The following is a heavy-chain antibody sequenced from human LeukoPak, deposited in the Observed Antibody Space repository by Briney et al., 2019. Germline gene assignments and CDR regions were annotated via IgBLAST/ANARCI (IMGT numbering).Heavy chain of an antibody. CDR3: ARGTVTTFLEHYFDY. Sequence: SVKVSCKASGGTFSSYANSWVRQAPGQGLEWMGRIIPIFGTANYAQKFQGRVTITTDESTSTAYMELSSLRSEDTAVYYCARGTVTTFLEHYFDYWGQGTLVTVSS. V-gene: IGHV1-69*05. CDR2: IIPIFGTA. CDR1: GGTFSSYA. J-gene: IGHJ4*02. D-gene: IGHD4-11*01.